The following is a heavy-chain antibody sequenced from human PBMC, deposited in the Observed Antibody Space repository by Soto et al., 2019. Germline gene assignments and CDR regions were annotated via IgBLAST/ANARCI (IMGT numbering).Heavy chain of an antibody. V-gene: IGHV4-59*13. Sequence: QVQLQESGPGLVEPSEILSLTCTVSGGSISSYAWSWVRQSPGKGLEWIGNIYYGGNTDYNPSLRRPLTVSVDSSTSQFSLNVISVTAADTAVYFCARVSGGGGIVSTPMRNPFYYYMDVWGKGTAVTVSS. J-gene: IGHJ6*03. CDR3: ARVSGGGGIVSTPMRNPFYYYMDV. CDR1: GGSISSYA. D-gene: IGHD2-21*01. CDR2: IYYGGNT.